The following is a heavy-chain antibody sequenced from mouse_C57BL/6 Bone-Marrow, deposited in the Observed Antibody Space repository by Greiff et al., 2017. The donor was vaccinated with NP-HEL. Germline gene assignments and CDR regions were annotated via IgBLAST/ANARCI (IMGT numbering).Heavy chain of an antibody. Sequence: EVQLKESGPELVKPGDSVKISCKASGYSFTGYFMNWVMQSHGKSFEWIGRINPYNGDTFYNQKFKGKATLTVDKSSSTAHMELRSLTSEDSAVYYCARGETGYFDCLGQGTTLTVSS. CDR3: ARGETGYFDC. V-gene: IGHV1-20*01. J-gene: IGHJ2*01. CDR2: INPYNGDT. CDR1: GYSFTGYF.